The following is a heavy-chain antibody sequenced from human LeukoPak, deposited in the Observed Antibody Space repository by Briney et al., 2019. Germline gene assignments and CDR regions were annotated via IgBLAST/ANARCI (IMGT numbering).Heavy chain of an antibody. D-gene: IGHD5-12*01. Sequence: GRFTISRDNAKSTLYLQMNSLRAEDTAVYYCVPGGRRGYNRIYFDYWGQGTLVTVSS. J-gene: IGHJ4*02. CDR3: VPGGRRGYNRIYFDY. V-gene: IGHV3-30*03.